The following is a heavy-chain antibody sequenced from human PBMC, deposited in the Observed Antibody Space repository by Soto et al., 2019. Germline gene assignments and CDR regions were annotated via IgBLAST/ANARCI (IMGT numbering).Heavy chain of an antibody. J-gene: IGHJ4*02. CDR3: ARLFDTSGWYDY. V-gene: IGHV5-51*01. CDR1: GYSFTSYW. CDR2: IYPGDSDT. D-gene: IGHD6-19*01. Sequence: GESLNISCKGSGYSFTSYWIGWVRQMPGKGLERMGIIYPGDSDTRYSPSFQGQVTISADKSITTTYLQWSSLKASDTAIYYCARLFDTSGWYDYWGQGTLVTAPQ.